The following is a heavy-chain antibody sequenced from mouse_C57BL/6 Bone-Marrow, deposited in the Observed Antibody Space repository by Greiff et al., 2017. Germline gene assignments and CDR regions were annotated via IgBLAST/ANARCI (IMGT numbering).Heavy chain of an antibody. V-gene: IGHV1-81*01. J-gene: IGHJ4*01. CDR1: GYTFTRYG. CDR2: IYPRSGNT. CDR3: ARGYYYGSSLTMDY. Sequence: QVQLQQSGAELARPGASVQLSCKASGYTFTRYGISWVKQRTGQGLEWIGEIYPRSGNTYYNEKFKGKATLTADKSSSTAYMERRSLTSEDSAVYFCARGYYYGSSLTMDYWGQGTSVTVSS. D-gene: IGHD1-1*01.